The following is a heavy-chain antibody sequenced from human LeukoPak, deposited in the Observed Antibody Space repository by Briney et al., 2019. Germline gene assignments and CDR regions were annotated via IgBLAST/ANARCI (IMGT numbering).Heavy chain of an antibody. Sequence: GGSLRLSCAASRFTFSDYYMSWIRQAPGEGLEWVSSISGSGGSTYYADSVKGRFTISRDISKNTLYLQMNSLRAEDTAIYYCVSRPGILVEGPGDHWGQGTLVIVSS. D-gene: IGHD6-19*01. J-gene: IGHJ4*02. CDR2: ISGSGGST. CDR1: RFTFSDYY. V-gene: IGHV3-23*01. CDR3: VSRPGILVEGPGDH.